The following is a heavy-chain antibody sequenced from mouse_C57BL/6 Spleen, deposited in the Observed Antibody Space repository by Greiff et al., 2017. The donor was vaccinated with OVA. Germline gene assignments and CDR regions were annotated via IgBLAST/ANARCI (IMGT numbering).Heavy chain of an antibody. CDR3: ARRDYYGSG. CDR1: GYSFTGYY. Sequence: EVQLQQSGPELVKPGASVKISCKASGYSFTGYYMNWVKQSPEKSLEWIGEINPSTGGTTSNQKFKAKATLTVDKSSSTAYMQLKSQASEDSAVYYCARRDYYGSGWGKGTTLTVSS. CDR2: INPSTGGT. J-gene: IGHJ2*01. V-gene: IGHV1-42*01. D-gene: IGHD1-1*01.